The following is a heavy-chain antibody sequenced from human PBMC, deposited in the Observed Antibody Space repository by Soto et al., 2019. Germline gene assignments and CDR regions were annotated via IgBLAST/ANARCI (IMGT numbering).Heavy chain of an antibody. J-gene: IGHJ6*02. D-gene: IGHD3-3*01. CDR1: GVTFSSYA. CDR2: IIPIFGTA. V-gene: IGHV1-69*13. Sequence: SVKFSCTSSGVTFSSYAISWVRQAPGQGLEWMGGIIPIFGTANYAQKFQGRVTITADESTSTAYMELSSLRSEDTAVYYCARSHYDFPSGPTRYYYYYYGMDVWCQGKTVTGPS. CDR3: ARSHYDFPSGPTRYYYYYYGMDV.